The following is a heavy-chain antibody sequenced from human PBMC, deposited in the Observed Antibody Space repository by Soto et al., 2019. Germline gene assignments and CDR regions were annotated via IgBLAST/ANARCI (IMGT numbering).Heavy chain of an antibody. J-gene: IGHJ3*02. D-gene: IGHD2-15*01. V-gene: IGHV3-33*01. CDR2: IWYDGSNK. CDR3: ARGYCSGGSCYVDAFDI. CDR1: GFTFSSYG. Sequence: QVQLVESGGGVVQPGRSLRLSCAASGFTFSSYGMHWVRQAPGKGPEWVAVIWYDGSNKYYADSVKGRFTISRDNSKNTLYLQMNSLRAEDTAVYYCARGYCSGGSCYVDAFDIWGQGTMVTVSS.